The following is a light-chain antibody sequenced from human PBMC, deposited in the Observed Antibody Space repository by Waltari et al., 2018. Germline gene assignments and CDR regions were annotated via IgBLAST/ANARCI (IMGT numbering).Light chain of an antibody. V-gene: IGLV3-10*01. Sequence: YELTQPPSVSVSPGQTARITCSGAALPKKYAFWYQQKSGQAPVLVIYDDDKRPSGIPERFSGSSSGSMATLTITGAQVGDEADYYCYSADGSGVLGVFGGGTKVTVL. CDR2: DDD. CDR1: ALPKKY. CDR3: YSADGSGVLGV. J-gene: IGLJ3*02.